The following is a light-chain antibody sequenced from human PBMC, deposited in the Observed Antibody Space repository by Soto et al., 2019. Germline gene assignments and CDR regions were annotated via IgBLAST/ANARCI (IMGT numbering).Light chain of an antibody. CDR2: DAS. CDR1: QSVSRK. J-gene: IGKJ4*01. Sequence: EIVMTQSPATLSVSPWEIATLSCWASQSVSRKLVWYQQKPGQAPRLLIYDASNRATGIPARFSGSGSGTDFTLIISSLEPEDFAVYYCQQRNNWPPVTFGGGTKVDIK. V-gene: IGKV3-11*01. CDR3: QQRNNWPPVT.